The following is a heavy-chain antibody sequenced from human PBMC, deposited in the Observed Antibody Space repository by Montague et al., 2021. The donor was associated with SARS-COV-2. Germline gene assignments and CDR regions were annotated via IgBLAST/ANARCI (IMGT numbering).Heavy chain of an antibody. D-gene: IGHD3-3*01. J-gene: IGHJ4*02. CDR2: ISSSGSTI. CDR3: ARRASYYDFWSGSMEYFDY. CDR1: GFTFSSYA. Sequence: SLRLSCAASGFTFSSYAMSWVRQAPGKGLEWVSYISSSGSTIYYADSVKGRFAISRDNAKNSLYLQMNSLRAEDTAVYYCARRASYYDFWSGSMEYFDYWGQGTLVTVSS. V-gene: IGHV3-48*03.